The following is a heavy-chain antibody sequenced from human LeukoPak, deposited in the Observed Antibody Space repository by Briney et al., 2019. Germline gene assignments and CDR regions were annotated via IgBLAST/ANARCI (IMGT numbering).Heavy chain of an antibody. D-gene: IGHD3-3*01. J-gene: IGHJ4*02. CDR1: GGTFSSYA. CDR3: ARDSRLGYDFWSGYSDY. V-gene: IGHV1-69*01. Sequence: GSSVKVSCKASGGTFSSYAISWVRQAPGQGLEWMGGIIPIFGTANYAQKFRGRVTITADESTSTAYMELSSLRSEDTAVYYCARDSRLGYDFWSGYSDYWGQGTLVTVSS. CDR2: IIPIFGTA.